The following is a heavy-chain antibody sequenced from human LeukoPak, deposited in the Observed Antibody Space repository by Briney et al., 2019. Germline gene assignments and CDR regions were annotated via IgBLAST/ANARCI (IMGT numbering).Heavy chain of an antibody. CDR1: GFTFSSYW. CDR2: INSDGSST. J-gene: IGHJ4*02. Sequence: GGSLRLSCAASGFTFSSYWVHWVRQAPGKGLVWVSRINSDGSSTSYADSVKGRFTISRDNAKNTLYLQMNSLRAEDTAVYYCARASIKRLQQLAKGINFDYWGQGTPVTVSS. V-gene: IGHV3-74*01. D-gene: IGHD6-13*01. CDR3: ARASIKRLQQLAKGINFDY.